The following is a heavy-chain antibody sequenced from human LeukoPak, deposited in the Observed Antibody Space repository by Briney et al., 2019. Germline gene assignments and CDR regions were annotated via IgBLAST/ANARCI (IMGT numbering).Heavy chain of an antibody. CDR3: AKLGHGGYYSYMDV. Sequence: GGSLRLSCAVSGFTFANYAMNWVRQAPGKGLESVSSISTDGTTYYAHSVKGRFTLSRDNSKNTLYLQMSSLRAEDTAVYYCAKLGHGGYYSYMDVWGKGTMVTVSS. CDR1: GFTFANYA. J-gene: IGHJ6*03. D-gene: IGHD3-16*01. V-gene: IGHV3-23*01. CDR2: ISTDGTT.